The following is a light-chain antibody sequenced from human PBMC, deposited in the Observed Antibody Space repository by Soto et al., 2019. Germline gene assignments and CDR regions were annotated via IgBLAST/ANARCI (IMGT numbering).Light chain of an antibody. CDR1: QSVLYSSNNKNY. Sequence: DIVMTQSPDSLAVSLGERATINCKSSQSVLYSSNNKNYVAWYQQKPGQPPKLLIYWASTRESGVPDRFSGSGSGTDFTLTIGSLQAEDVADYYCQQYYSNPRTFGGGTKVEI. CDR2: WAS. J-gene: IGKJ4*01. V-gene: IGKV4-1*01. CDR3: QQYYSNPRT.